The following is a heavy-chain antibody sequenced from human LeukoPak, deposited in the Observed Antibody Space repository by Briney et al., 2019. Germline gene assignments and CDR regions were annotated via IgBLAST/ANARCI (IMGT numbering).Heavy chain of an antibody. CDR2: IRQEESEK. J-gene: IGHJ3*02. Sequence: PGGSVTLFCAPSGFTLSIQWMCWVRQAPGKGLEWGVSIRQEESEKYYGDAVKGLFAVSRNNDKNSLFLQMNRLSDDDTAVYYCAREWGYYAFDIWGQGTMVTVSS. CDR1: GFTLSIQW. D-gene: IGHD2-15*01. CDR3: AREWGYYAFDI. V-gene: IGHV3-7*01.